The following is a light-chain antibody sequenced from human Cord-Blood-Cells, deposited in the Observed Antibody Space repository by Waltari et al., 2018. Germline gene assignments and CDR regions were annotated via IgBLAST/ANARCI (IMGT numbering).Light chain of an antibody. Sequence: HSVLTQPPSVSAAPGRMVTISCTAISPDTGTGYDVYRYQQLPGPAPKLLIYGNSNRPSGVPDRFSGSKSGTSASLAITGLQAEDEADYYCQSYDSSLSGWVFGGGTKLTVL. CDR3: QSYDSSLSGWV. CDR2: GNS. J-gene: IGLJ3*02. V-gene: IGLV1-40*01. CDR1: SPDTGTGYD.